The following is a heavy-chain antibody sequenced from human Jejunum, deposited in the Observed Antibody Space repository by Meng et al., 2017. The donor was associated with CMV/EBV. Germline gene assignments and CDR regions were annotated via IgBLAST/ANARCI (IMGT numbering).Heavy chain of an antibody. CDR1: YTFARYE. CDR3: ARGPRIAAATYYGMDV. V-gene: IGHV1-8*01. Sequence: YTFARYESNWVRQATGQGLEWMGWMNPNSGNTGYAQKFQGRVTMTRNNSISTAYMELSSLRSEDTAVYYCARGPRIAAATYYGMDVWGQGTTVTVSS. J-gene: IGHJ6*02. CDR2: MNPNSGNT. D-gene: IGHD6-13*01.